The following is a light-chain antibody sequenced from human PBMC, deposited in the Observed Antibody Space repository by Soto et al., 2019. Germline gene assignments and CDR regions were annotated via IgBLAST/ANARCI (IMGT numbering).Light chain of an antibody. CDR1: QRMSAW. CDR2: DAS. V-gene: IGKV1-5*01. Sequence: DIQMTQSPTTLSASVEDRVIITCRASQRMSAWLAWYQQKPGKAPKLLIYDASSLENGVPSRFSGSGSGTEFALTLSSLQPDDFATYYCQQYDTYPWTFGQGTKVDIK. J-gene: IGKJ1*01. CDR3: QQYDTYPWT.